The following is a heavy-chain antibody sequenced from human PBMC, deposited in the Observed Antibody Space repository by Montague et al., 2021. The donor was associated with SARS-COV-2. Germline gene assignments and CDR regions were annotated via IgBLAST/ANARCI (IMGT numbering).Heavy chain of an antibody. Sequence: CAISGDSVSSNSAAWNWIRQSPSRGLEWLGRTYYRSKWHNDYAVSVKSRITINPDTSKNQFSLQLNSVTPEDTAVYYCARGIWFGELLTGYYYYGMDVWGQGTTVTVSS. CDR2: TYYRSKWHN. CDR1: GDSVSSNSAA. J-gene: IGHJ6*02. CDR3: ARGIWFGELLTGYYYYGMDV. D-gene: IGHD3-10*01. V-gene: IGHV6-1*01.